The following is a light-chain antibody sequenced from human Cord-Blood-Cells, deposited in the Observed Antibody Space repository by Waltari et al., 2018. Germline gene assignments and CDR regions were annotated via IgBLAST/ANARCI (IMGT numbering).Light chain of an antibody. CDR2: AAS. CDR1: QSISSY. V-gene: IGKV1-39*01. CDR3: QQSYSTPRT. J-gene: IGKJ1*01. Sequence: IQMTQSPSSVSASVGDRFTITCRAIQSISSYLNWYQQKPGKAPKLLIYAASSLQSGVPSRFSGSGSGTDFTLTISSLQPEDFATYYCQQSYSTPRTFGQGTKVDIK.